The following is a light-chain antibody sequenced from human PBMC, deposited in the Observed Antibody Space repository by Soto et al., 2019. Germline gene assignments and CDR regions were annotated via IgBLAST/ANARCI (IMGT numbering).Light chain of an antibody. Sequence: QLVLTQSPSASASLGASVKLTCTLCSGHTNYVIAWHQQQSEKGPRFLMKLNRDGSLNKGDGLPDRFSGSSSGAERYLTISSLRSDDEADYYCQTWGPGIRVFGGGTKLTVL. CDR2: LNRDGSL. V-gene: IGLV4-69*01. CDR1: SGHTNYV. J-gene: IGLJ3*02. CDR3: QTWGPGIRV.